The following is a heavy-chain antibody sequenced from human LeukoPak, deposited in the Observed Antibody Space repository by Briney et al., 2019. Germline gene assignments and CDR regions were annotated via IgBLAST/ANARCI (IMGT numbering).Heavy chain of an antibody. J-gene: IGHJ4*02. V-gene: IGHV4-59*01. CDR1: GGSINNYY. Sequence: SETLSLTCTVSGGSINNYYWSWIRQPPGKGLEWIGYIYYSGSTNYNPSLKGRVTISVDTSKNQFSPKLYSVTAADTAVYYCSRWGHTHDYWGQGTLVTVSS. D-gene: IGHD3-16*01. CDR3: SRWGHTHDY. CDR2: IYYSGST.